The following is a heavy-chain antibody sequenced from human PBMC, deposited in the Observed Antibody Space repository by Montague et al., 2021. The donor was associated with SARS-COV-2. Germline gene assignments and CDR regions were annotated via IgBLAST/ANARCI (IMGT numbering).Heavy chain of an antibody. D-gene: IGHD1-26*01. CDR2: IHYSGST. CDR3: ARLWDTVYYYYGMDV. V-gene: IGHV4-39*01. CDR1: GGSISSSSYY. J-gene: IGHJ6*02. Sequence: SETRSLTCAVSGGSISSSSYYWGWIRQPPGKGLGWIGSIHYSGSTYYNPSLKSRVSISVDTSKNQFSLKLSTVTAADTAVYYCARLWDTVYYYYGMDVWGQGTMVTVSS.